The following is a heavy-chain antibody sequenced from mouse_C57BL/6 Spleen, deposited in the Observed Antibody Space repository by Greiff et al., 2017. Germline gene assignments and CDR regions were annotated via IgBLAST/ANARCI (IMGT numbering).Heavy chain of an antibody. J-gene: IGHJ2*01. V-gene: IGHV3-6*01. Sequence: DVKLQESGPGLVKPSQSLSLTCSVTGYSITSGYYWNWIRQFPGNKLEWMGYISYDGSNNYNPSLKNRISITRDTSKNQFFLKLNSVTTEDTATYYCARIYYDYGGYFDYWGQGTTLTVSS. CDR2: ISYDGSN. CDR1: GYSITSGYY. CDR3: ARIYYDYGGYFDY. D-gene: IGHD2-4*01.